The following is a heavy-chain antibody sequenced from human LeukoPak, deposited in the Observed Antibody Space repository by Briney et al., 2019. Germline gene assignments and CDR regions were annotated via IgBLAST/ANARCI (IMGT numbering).Heavy chain of an antibody. Sequence: GASVKVSCKASGYTFTSYYMHWVRQAPGQGLEWMGWIDPNSGGTNYAQKFQGRVTMTRDTSISTAYMELSRLRSDDTAVYYCARDGSIDNWFDPWGQGTLVTVSS. CDR2: IDPNSGGT. V-gene: IGHV1-2*02. J-gene: IGHJ5*02. CDR1: GYTFTSYY. CDR3: ARDGSIDNWFDP. D-gene: IGHD1-26*01.